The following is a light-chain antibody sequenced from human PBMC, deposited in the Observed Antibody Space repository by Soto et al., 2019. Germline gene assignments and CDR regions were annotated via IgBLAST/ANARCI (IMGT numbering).Light chain of an antibody. V-gene: IGLV2-14*01. CDR3: SSHTRGSTI. CDR2: EVS. J-gene: IGLJ2*01. CDR1: SSDIGANNY. Sequence: QAVLTQPASVSGSPGQSITISCTGPSSDIGANNYISWYQQHPGKAPRLMIHEVSNRPWGVSDRFSGSKSGNTASLTISGLQGEDEADYFCSSHTRGSTIFGGGTKLTVL.